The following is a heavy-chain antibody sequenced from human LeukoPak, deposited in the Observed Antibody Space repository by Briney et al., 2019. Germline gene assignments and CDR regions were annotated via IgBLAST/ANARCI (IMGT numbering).Heavy chain of an antibody. CDR2: IYHKGDT. D-gene: IGHD3-22*01. J-gene: IGHJ4*02. Sequence: SETLSLTCSVSGASMSSHYWSWIRQPPGKGLEWIGYIYHKGDTRYNPSLHSRVTLSVDTSKSQFSLKLKSVTAADSAIYYCAREYSSPLEFQHYFDLWGQGIAVTVSS. CDR3: AREYSSPLEFQHYFDL. V-gene: IGHV4-59*11. CDR1: GASMSSHY.